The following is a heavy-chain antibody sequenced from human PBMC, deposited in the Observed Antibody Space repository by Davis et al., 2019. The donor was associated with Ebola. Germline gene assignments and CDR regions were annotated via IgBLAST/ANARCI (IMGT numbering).Heavy chain of an antibody. D-gene: IGHD6-6*01. CDR2: IYYSGST. CDR1: GGSISSSSYY. V-gene: IGHV4-39*02. CDR3: ARDFLNGGIAARHDAFDI. Sequence: MPSETLSLTCTVSGGSISSSSYYWGWIRQPPGKGLEWIGSIYYSGSTYYNPSLKSRVTISVDTSKNQFSLKLSSVTAADTAVYYCARDFLNGGIAARHDAFDIWGQGTMVTVSS. J-gene: IGHJ3*02.